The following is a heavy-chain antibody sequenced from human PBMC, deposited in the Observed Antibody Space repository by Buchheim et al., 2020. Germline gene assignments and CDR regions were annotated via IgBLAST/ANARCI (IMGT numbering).Heavy chain of an antibody. J-gene: IGHJ6*02. V-gene: IGHV1-2*02. CDR2: INPNSGGT. CDR1: GYTFTGYY. Sequence: QVQLVQSGAEVKKPGASVKVSCKASGYTFTGYYMHWVRQAPGQGLEWMGWINPNSGGTNYAQKFQGRVTMTRDTSISTAYMELSRLRFDDTAVYYCARGEAMVIFGERGYYYYGMDVWGQGTT. D-gene: IGHD5-18*01. CDR3: ARGEAMVIFGERGYYYYGMDV.